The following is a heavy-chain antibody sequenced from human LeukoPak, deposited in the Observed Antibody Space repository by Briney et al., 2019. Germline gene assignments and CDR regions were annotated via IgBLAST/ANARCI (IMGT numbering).Heavy chain of an antibody. Sequence: PSETLSLTCTLSGGSMSNYHWSWIRQPAGKGLEWIGRVYTNGNTNYNSSLKSRVTMSVDTSRNQFFLNLHSVTAADTAVYYCARDVISTVRLLTSFFDYWGQGVLVTVSS. CDR2: VYTNGNT. CDR1: GGSMSNYH. J-gene: IGHJ4*02. D-gene: IGHD3-10*01. V-gene: IGHV4-4*07. CDR3: ARDVISTVRLLTSFFDY.